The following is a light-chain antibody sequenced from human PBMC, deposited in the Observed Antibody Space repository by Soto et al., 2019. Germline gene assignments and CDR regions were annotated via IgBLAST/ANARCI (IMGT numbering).Light chain of an antibody. CDR3: CSYAGSSTFV. CDR2: EGS. Sequence: QSALTQPASVSGSPGQSITISCTGTSSDVGSYNLVSWYQQHPGKAPKLMIYEGSKRPAGASNRSSGSKSGNTASLTISGLQAEDEADYYCCSYAGSSTFVFGAGTKLTVL. J-gene: IGLJ1*01. V-gene: IGLV2-23*01. CDR1: SSDVGSYNL.